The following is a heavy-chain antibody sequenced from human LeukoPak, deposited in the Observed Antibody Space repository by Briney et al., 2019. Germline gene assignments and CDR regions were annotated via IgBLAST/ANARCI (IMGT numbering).Heavy chain of an antibody. Sequence: GGSLRLSCAASGFTFSSYDMHWVRQATGKGLEWVSAIGSAGDTYYPGSVKGRFTISRENAKNSLYLQMNSLRAGDTAVYYCARGGPYYYDSSGYVSDAFDIWGQGTMVTVSS. V-gene: IGHV3-13*01. CDR3: ARGGPYYYDSSGYVSDAFDI. J-gene: IGHJ3*02. D-gene: IGHD3-22*01. CDR2: IGSAGDT. CDR1: GFTFSSYD.